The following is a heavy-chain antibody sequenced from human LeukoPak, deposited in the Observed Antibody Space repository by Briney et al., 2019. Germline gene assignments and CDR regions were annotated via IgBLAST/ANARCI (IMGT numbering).Heavy chain of an antibody. Sequence: GSLRLSCAASGITFNSYNMKWVRQAPGKGLEWVSSISSSSNYIYYADSVKGRLTISRDDAKNSLYLQMNSLRAEDTAVYYCAKSLYSGYDWEYFDYWGQGTLVTVSS. CDR2: ISSSSNYI. CDR3: AKSLYSGYDWEYFDY. D-gene: IGHD5-12*01. CDR1: GITFNSYN. V-gene: IGHV3-21*01. J-gene: IGHJ4*02.